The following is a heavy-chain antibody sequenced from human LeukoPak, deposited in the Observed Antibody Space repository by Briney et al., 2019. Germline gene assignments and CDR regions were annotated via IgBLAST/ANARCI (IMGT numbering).Heavy chain of an antibody. CDR1: GFTFRSYY. D-gene: IGHD6-6*01. V-gene: IGHV3-48*01. CDR3: ARRSSSSYYYYGMGV. Sequence: GGSLRLSCAASGFTFRSYYMNWVRQAPGKGLEWVSYISSSSSTIYYADSVKGRFTISRDNAKNTLYLQMNSLRAEDTAVYYCARRSSSSYYYYGMGVWGQGTTVTVSS. J-gene: IGHJ6*02. CDR2: ISSSSSTI.